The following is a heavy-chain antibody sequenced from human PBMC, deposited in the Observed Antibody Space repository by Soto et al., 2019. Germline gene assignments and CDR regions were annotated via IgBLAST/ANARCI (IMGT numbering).Heavy chain of an antibody. CDR3: ARVRGADSSSWYSVFYYSGTDV. D-gene: IGHD6-13*01. CDR2: MNTNGDNT. J-gene: IGHJ6*02. CDR1: GYTFTSYD. V-gene: IGHV1-8*01. Sequence: ASVKVSCKASGYTFTSYDINWVRQATGQGLEWMGWMNTNGDNTGYAQKFQCRVTRTSNSSISTAYMALSSLRSEDTAVYYCARVRGADSSSWYSVFYYSGTDVWGSGLTVTVSS.